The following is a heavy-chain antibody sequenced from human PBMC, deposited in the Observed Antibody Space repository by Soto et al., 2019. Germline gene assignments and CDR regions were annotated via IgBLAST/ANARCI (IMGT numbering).Heavy chain of an antibody. J-gene: IGHJ6*03. Sequence: GGSLRLSCTASGFTFGDYAMSWFRQAPGKGLEWVGFIRSKAYGGTTEYAASVKGRFTISRDDSKSIAYLQMNSLKTEDTAVYYCTRSYGSGLYYYMDVWGKGTTVTVSS. V-gene: IGHV3-49*03. CDR2: IRSKAYGGTT. D-gene: IGHD3-10*01. CDR1: GFTFGDYA. CDR3: TRSYGSGLYYYMDV.